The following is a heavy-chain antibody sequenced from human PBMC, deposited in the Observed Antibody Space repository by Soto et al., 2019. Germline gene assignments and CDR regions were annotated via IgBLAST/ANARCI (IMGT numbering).Heavy chain of an antibody. CDR1: MDSVSANSAA. CDR3: VRQPPATLAIYGMDV. V-gene: IGHV6-1*01. CDR2: TYYRSKCNY. Sequence: SQTLSLPCAISMDSVSANSAAWNWIRPSPSRGLEWLGRTYYRSKCNYDYAESVKSRMTISPDTSNNQFSLQLNSVTPEDTAVYYCVRQPPATLAIYGMDVWCQGTTVTVS. J-gene: IGHJ6*02.